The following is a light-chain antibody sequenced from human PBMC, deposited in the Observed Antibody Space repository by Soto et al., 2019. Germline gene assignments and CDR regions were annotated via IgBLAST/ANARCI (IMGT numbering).Light chain of an antibody. J-gene: IGKJ5*01. CDR1: QSVSSSY. CDR2: GAS. CDR3: QHYVGGPTVT. V-gene: IGKV3-20*01. Sequence: EIVLTHSPGTLSLSPVEMATVSCRAIQSVSSSYLAWYQQKPGQAPRLLIYGASSRATGIPDRFSGSGSGTDFTLTISRLEPEDFALYYCQHYVGGPTVTLGQGTRLEIK.